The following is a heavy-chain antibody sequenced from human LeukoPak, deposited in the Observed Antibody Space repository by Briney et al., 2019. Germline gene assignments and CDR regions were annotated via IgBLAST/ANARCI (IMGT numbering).Heavy chain of an antibody. CDR3: AFQQIVGATYPLDY. J-gene: IGHJ4*02. D-gene: IGHD1-26*01. CDR1: GGTFSSYA. V-gene: IGHV1-69*01. Sequence: GASVKVSCKASGGTFSSYAISWVRQAPGQGLEWMGGIIPIFGTANYAQKFQGRVTITADESTSTAYMELSSLRSEDTAVYYCAFQQIVGATYPLDYWGQGTLVTVSS. CDR2: IIPIFGTA.